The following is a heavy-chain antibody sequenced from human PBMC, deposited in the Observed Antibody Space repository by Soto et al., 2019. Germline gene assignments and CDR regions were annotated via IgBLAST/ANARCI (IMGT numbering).Heavy chain of an antibody. CDR2: INHDGRT. Sequence: PSETLSLTCAVNGGSFSGSYWSWIRQPPGKGREWSGEINHDGRTNYIPSLKRRGAISVDASKQQFSLKLLRCTAADTAVYYCSRLPYGAYLRRAGYIDFWGKGTLVTVS. D-gene: IGHD4-17*01. V-gene: IGHV4-34*01. CDR3: SRLPYGAYLRRAGYIDF. CDR1: GGSFSGSY. J-gene: IGHJ4*01.